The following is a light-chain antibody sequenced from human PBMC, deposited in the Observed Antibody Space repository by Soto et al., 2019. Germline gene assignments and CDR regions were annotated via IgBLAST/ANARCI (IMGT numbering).Light chain of an antibody. CDR1: QSVLYSSNNKND. CDR3: QQYYSIPWA. Sequence: DIVLTQSPDSLAVSLGERATINCKSSQSVLYSSNNKNDLTGYQQKPVQPPQLLIYWASTRDSGVPDRFSGSGSGTDFTLTISSLQAEDVAVYYCQQYYSIPWAFGQGTKVEI. V-gene: IGKV4-1*01. J-gene: IGKJ1*01. CDR2: WAS.